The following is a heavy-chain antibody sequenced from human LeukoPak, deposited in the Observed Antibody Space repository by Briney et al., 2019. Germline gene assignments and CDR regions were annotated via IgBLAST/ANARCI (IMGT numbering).Heavy chain of an antibody. D-gene: IGHD3-10*01. CDR3: ARDLHYYGSGP. Sequence: PGGSLRLSCVAYGFNFRDYSMNWVRQASGKGLDWVSGISGTSSYMYYGDSVKGRFTVSRDNAKNSLYLQMESLRVEDTAVYYCARDLHYYGSGPWGQGTLVTVSS. CDR1: GFNFRDYS. V-gene: IGHV3-21*01. J-gene: IGHJ5*02. CDR2: ISGTSSYM.